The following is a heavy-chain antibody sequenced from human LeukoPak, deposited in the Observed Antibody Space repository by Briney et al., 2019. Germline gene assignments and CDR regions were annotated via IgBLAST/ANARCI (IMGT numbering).Heavy chain of an antibody. V-gene: IGHV4-4*09. Sequence: SETLSLTCTVSGGSISSYYWSWIRQPPGKGLEWIGYIYTSGSTNYNPSLKSRVTISVDTSKNQFSLKLSSVTAADTAVYYCARAYCGGDCYFDYWAREPWSPSPQ. CDR2: IYTSGST. CDR3: ARAYCGGDCYFDY. CDR1: GGSISSYY. J-gene: IGHJ4*02. D-gene: IGHD2-21*02.